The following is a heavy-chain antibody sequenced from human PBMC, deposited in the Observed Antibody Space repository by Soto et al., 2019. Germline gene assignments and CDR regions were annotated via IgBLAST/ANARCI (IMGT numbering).Heavy chain of an antibody. Sequence: QVQLVQSGAEVKKPGSSVKVSCKASGGTFSSYAINGVRQAPGQGLEWMGGIIPIFGTANYAQKFQGRVTITADESTSTAYMELSSLRSEDTAVYYCARGQCSTSCFYYGMDVWGQGTTVTVSS. D-gene: IGHD2-2*01. CDR1: GGTFSSYA. CDR3: ARGQCSTSCFYYGMDV. V-gene: IGHV1-69*01. CDR2: IIPIFGTA. J-gene: IGHJ6*02.